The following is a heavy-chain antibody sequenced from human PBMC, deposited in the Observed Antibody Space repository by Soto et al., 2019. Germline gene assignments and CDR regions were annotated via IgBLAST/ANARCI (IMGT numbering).Heavy chain of an antibody. CDR3: ARVSHYYDSSGDFDY. J-gene: IGHJ4*02. V-gene: IGHV4-59*01. CDR1: GGSISSYY. Sequence: SETLSLTCTVSGGSISSYYWSWIRQPPGKGLEWFGYIYYSGSTNYNPSLKSRVTISVDTSKNQFSLKLSSVTAADTAVYYCARVSHYYDSSGDFDYWGQGTLVTVSS. D-gene: IGHD3-22*01. CDR2: IYYSGST.